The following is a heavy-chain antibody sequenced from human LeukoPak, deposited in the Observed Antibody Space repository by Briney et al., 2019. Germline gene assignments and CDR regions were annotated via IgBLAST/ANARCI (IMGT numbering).Heavy chain of an antibody. V-gene: IGHV1-3*01. CDR1: GYTFTSYA. Sequence: GASVKVSCKASGYTFTSYAIHWVRQAPGQRLEWMGWINAANGNRKYSQKFQDRVTITRETSATTAYMELNSLTSEDTAVYYCARVSDDSCWNFDYWGQGTLVTVSS. CDR3: ARVSDDSCWNFDY. CDR2: INAANGNR. D-gene: IGHD6-19*01. J-gene: IGHJ4*02.